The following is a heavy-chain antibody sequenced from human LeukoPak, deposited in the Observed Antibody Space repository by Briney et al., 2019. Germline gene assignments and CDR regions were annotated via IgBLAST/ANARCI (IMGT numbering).Heavy chain of an antibody. J-gene: IGHJ6*02. CDR2: ISSSGGTI. D-gene: IGHD4-17*01. CDR3: ARDGSYGDYGIYYYYGMDV. CDR1: GLTFSDYY. Sequence: PGGSLRLSCAASGLTFSDYYMSWIRQAPGKGLEWVSYISSSGGTIYYADSVKGRFTISRDNAKNSLYLQMNSLRAEDTAVYYCARDGSYGDYGIYYYYGMDVWGQGTTVTVSS. V-gene: IGHV3-11*01.